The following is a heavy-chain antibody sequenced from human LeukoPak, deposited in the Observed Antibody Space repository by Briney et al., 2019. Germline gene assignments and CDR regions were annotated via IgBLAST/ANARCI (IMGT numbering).Heavy chain of an antibody. CDR1: GFTFSSYS. D-gene: IGHD4-17*01. J-gene: IGHJ5*02. Sequence: GGSLRLSCAASGFTFSSYSMNWVRQAPGKGLEWVSFINSRSTIIYYADSVKGRFTISRDNAKNSLYLQMNSLRVEDTAVYYRGRDYGDPWGQGTLVTVSS. V-gene: IGHV3-48*01. CDR2: INSRSTII. CDR3: GRDYGDP.